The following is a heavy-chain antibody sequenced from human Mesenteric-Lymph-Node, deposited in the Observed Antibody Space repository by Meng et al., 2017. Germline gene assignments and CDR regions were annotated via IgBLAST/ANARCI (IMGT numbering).Heavy chain of an antibody. CDR2: LSGDDGST. V-gene: IGHV1-18*04. CDR3: ARGPYSTLPQVLHHKCLDY. D-gene: IGHD2-15*01. CDR1: GYTFSSHG. J-gene: IGHJ4*02. Sequence: QVQLVQAEAEVKKPGPSVKVSCKASGYTFSSHGITWLRQAPGQGLEWIGWLSGDDGSTNYAQKLRGRVTVTTDISTSTAYMELRSLRSDDTAIYYCARGPYSTLPQVLHHKCLDYWGQGTLVTVSS.